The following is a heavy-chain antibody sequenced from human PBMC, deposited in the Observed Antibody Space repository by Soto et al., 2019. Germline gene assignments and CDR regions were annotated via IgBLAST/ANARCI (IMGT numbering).Heavy chain of an antibody. V-gene: IGHV3-7*03. CDR2: IREDGSEK. CDR3: ARVMTYYGGKTPPHFDY. J-gene: IGHJ4*02. Sequence: GGSLRLSCAASGFIFENFGMSWVRQAPGKGLEWVANIREDGSEKYYVDSVKGRFTISRDNAKNSLYLQMNSLRAEDTAVYYCARVMTYYGGKTPPHFDYWGQGTLVTVSS. CDR1: GFIFENFG. D-gene: IGHD4-17*01.